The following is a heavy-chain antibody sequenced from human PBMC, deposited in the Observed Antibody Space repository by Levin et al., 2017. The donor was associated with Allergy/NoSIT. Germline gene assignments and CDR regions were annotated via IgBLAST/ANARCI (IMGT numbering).Heavy chain of an antibody. V-gene: IGHV3-23*01. D-gene: IGHD1-1*01. CDR3: GPLNWNFPPGFDY. J-gene: IGHJ4*02. Sequence: ETLSLTCAASGFTFSDYYMSWFRQAPGKGLEWFSAISDSGGRTTHADSVKGRFIISRDNSKNMVYLEMNGLRAEDTAIYYCGPLNWNFPPGFDYWGQGTLVAVSS. CDR2: ISDSGGRT. CDR1: GFTFSDYY.